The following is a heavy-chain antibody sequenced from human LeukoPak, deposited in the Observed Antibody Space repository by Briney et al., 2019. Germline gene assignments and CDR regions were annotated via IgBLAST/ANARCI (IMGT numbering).Heavy chain of an antibody. Sequence: SETLSLTCSVSGYRISSGYEWGWIRQPPGKGLEWLGSIGYSGNTYDNPSLKSRVTMSVDTSKNQFSLRLTSVTAADTAVYYCARWPGGAVDYWGQGTLVTVSS. J-gene: IGHJ4*02. CDR1: GYRISSGYE. CDR3: ARWPGGAVDY. D-gene: IGHD3-16*01. V-gene: IGHV4-38-2*02. CDR2: IGYSGNT.